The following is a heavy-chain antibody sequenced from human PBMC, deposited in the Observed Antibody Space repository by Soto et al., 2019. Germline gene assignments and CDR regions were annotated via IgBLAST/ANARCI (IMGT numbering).Heavy chain of an antibody. CDR1: GFTFGDYA. V-gene: IGHV3-49*03. CDR2: IRSKAYGGTT. Sequence: GGSLRLSCTASGFTFGDYAMSWFRQAPGKGLEWVGFIRSKAYGGTTEYAASVKGRFTISRDDSKSIAYLQMNSMKTEDTAVYYCTRDYGDYSFDYWGQGTLVTVSS. D-gene: IGHD4-17*01. J-gene: IGHJ4*02. CDR3: TRDYGDYSFDY.